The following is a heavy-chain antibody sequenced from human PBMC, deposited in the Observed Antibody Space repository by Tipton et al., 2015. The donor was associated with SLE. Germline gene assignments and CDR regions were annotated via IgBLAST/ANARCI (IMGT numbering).Heavy chain of an antibody. D-gene: IGHD2-21*01. CDR3: ARYIVVVRYFDY. CDR2: INHSGST. V-gene: IGHV4-34*01. Sequence: LRPSCAVYGGSFSSYYWSWIRQPPGKGLEWIGEINHSGSTNYNPSLKSRVTISVDTSKNQFSLKLSSVTAADTAVYYCARYIVVVRYFDYWGQGTLVTVSS. J-gene: IGHJ4*02. CDR1: GGSFSSYY.